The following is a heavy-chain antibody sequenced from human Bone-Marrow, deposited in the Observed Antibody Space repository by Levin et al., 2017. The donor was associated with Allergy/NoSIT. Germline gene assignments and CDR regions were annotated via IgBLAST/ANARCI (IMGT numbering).Heavy chain of an antibody. V-gene: IGHV3-33*01. CDR3: TRDRGEWGQFYFDY. CDR1: GFTFSAFC. Sequence: SCAASGFTFSAFCMHWVRQAPGRGLEWVAVIWYDGSHKFYADSVKGRFIISRDNSKNTLYLQMNSLRAEDTAVYYCTRDRGEWGQFYFDYWGQGILVTVSS. J-gene: IGHJ4*02. D-gene: IGHD1-26*01. CDR2: IWYDGSHK.